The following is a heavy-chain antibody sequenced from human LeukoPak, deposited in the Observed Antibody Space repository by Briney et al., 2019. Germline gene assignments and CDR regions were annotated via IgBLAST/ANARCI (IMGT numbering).Heavy chain of an antibody. CDR3: AREGSSSWYQPYYYYYYGMDV. CDR2: IYTSGST. J-gene: IGHJ6*02. Sequence: SETLSFTCTVSGGSISSYYWSWIRQPVGKGLEGIGRIYTSGSTNYDPSLKSRVTMSVDTSKNQFSLKLSSVTAADTAVYYCAREGSSSWYQPYYYYYYGMDVWGQGTTVTVSS. V-gene: IGHV4-4*07. D-gene: IGHD6-13*01. CDR1: GGSISSYY.